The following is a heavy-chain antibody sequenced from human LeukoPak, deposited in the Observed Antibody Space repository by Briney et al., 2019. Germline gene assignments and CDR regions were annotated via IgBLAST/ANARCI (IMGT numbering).Heavy chain of an antibody. CDR3: ARSGGYSLARDWFDP. J-gene: IGHJ5*02. V-gene: IGHV3-20*04. CDR1: GFTFDDYG. CDR2: INRNGGST. D-gene: IGHD2-15*01. Sequence: GGSLRLSCAASGFTFDDYGMTWVRQAPGGGLEWVSGINRNGGSTGYADSVKGRFTISRDNAKNSLYLQMNSLRAEDTAFYYCARSGGYSLARDWFDPWGQGTLVTVSS.